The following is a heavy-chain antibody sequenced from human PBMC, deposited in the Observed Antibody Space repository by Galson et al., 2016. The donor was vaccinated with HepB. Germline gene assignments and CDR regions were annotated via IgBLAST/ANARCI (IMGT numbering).Heavy chain of an antibody. CDR2: IYYSGNT. J-gene: IGHJ4*02. D-gene: IGHD2-15*01. Sequence: SETLSLTCTVSGGSISRYYWSWIRQPPGKGLEWIGYIYYSGNTSYNPSLKSRVTISVDTSKNHFSLKLSSVSAADTAVYYCARVGRSGGVDYWGQGTLVTVSS. CDR3: ARVGRSGGVDY. V-gene: IGHV4-59*08. CDR1: GGSISRYY.